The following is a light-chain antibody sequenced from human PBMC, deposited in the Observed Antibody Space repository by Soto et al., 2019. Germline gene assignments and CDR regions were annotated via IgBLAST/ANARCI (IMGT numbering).Light chain of an antibody. V-gene: IGKV3-11*01. J-gene: IGKJ4*01. CDR1: QSVSRY. CDR3: QHRSSWPIT. CDR2: DAS. Sequence: EIVLTQSPATLSLSPGERATLSCRASQSVSRYLVWYQQKSGQAPRLLIYDASNRATGIPARFSGSGSGTDFTLTISSLEPEDFAVYYCQHRSSWPITFGGGTKAEIK.